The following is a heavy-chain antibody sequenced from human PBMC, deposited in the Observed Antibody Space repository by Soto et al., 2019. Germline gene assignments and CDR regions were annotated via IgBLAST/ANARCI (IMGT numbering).Heavy chain of an antibody. D-gene: IGHD3-9*01. CDR3: AADGTFEDAFDI. CDR1: GFTFTSSA. CDR2: IVVGSGNT. Sequence: SVKVSCKASGFTFTSSAMQWVRQARGQRLEWIGWIVVGSGNTNYAQEFQERVTITRDMSTSTAYMELSSLRSEDTAVYYCAADGTFEDAFDIWGQGTMVTVSS. J-gene: IGHJ3*02. V-gene: IGHV1-58*02.